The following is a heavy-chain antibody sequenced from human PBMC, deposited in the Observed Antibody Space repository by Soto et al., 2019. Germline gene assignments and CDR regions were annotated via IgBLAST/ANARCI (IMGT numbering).Heavy chain of an antibody. J-gene: IGHJ4*02. D-gene: IGHD5-18*01. CDR2: INAGNGNT. CDR1: GYTFTNYA. CDR3: ARACDWIQLWLQDY. V-gene: IGHV1-3*01. Sequence: QVQLVQSGAEVKKPGAAVTVSCKASGYTFTNYAMHWVRQAPGQRLEWMGCINAGNGNTKYSQKCQVRVTKTRDTSASTAYMELSSLRSEDTAVYYCARACDWIQLWLQDYWGQGTLVTVSS.